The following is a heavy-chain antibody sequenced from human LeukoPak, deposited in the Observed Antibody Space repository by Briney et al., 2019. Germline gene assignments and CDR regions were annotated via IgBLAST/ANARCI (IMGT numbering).Heavy chain of an antibody. V-gene: IGHV4-59*01. CDR2: IYYSGST. CDR3: ARSLLRYFDY. J-gene: IGHJ4*02. Sequence: SETLSLTCTVSGGSISSYYWSWIRQPPGKGLEWIGYIYYSGSTNYNPSLKSRVTISVDTSKNQFSLKLSSVTAADTAVYYCARSLLRYFDYWGQETLVTVSS. CDR1: GGSISSYY. D-gene: IGHD3-9*01.